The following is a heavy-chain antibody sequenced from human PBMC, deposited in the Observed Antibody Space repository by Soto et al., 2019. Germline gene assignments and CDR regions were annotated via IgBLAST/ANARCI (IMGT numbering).Heavy chain of an antibody. D-gene: IGHD6-19*01. CDR1: SGSISSYY. CDR3: ARGYSSGWEIFDY. CDR2: IYYSGST. Sequence: PSETLSLTCTVASGSISSYYWSWIRQPPGKGLEWIGYIYYSGSTNYNPSLKSRVTISVDTSKNQFSLKLSSVTAADTAVYYCARGYSSGWEIFDYWGQGTLVTVSS. J-gene: IGHJ4*02. V-gene: IGHV4-59*01.